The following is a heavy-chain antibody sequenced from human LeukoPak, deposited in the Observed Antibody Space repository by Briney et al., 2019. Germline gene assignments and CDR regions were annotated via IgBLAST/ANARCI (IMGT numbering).Heavy chain of an antibody. V-gene: IGHV4-59*01. Sequence: PSETLSLTCTVSGGSISTYYWNWLRQPSGKGLEWIGYIYHSGSTNYNPSLQSRVTISVDTSKNQFSLNLNSVTAADTAVYYCARGGAARLHFQNWGQGTLVTVSS. CDR3: ARGGAARLHFQN. D-gene: IGHD6-6*01. J-gene: IGHJ1*01. CDR1: GGSISTYY. CDR2: IYHSGST.